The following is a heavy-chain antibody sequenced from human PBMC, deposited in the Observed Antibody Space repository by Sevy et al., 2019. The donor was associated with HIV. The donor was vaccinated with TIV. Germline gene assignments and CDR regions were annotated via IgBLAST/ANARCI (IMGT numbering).Heavy chain of an antibody. CDR3: AREGSLRYFDL. V-gene: IGHV3-74*01. D-gene: IGHD3-10*01. Sequence: GGSLRLSCAASGFTFSSYWMHWVRQAPGNGLVWVSRINSDGSSTSYADSVKGRFTISRDNAKNTLYLQMNSLRAEDTAVYYCAREGSLRYFDLWGRRTLVTVSS. CDR2: INSDGSST. J-gene: IGHJ2*01. CDR1: GFTFSSYW.